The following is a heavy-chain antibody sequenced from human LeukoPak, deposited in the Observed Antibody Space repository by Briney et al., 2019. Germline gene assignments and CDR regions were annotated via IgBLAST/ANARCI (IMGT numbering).Heavy chain of an antibody. CDR2: TSAYNGNT. D-gene: IGHD1-26*01. CDR3: ARDRATTPHDY. CDR1: GYTFTSYG. V-gene: IGHV1-18*01. J-gene: IGHJ4*02. Sequence: ASVKVSCKASGYTFTSYGISWVRQAPGQGLEWMGWTSAYNGNTNYAQKLRGRVTMTTDTSTSTAYMELRSLRSDDTAVYYCARDRATTPHDYWGQGTLVTVSS.